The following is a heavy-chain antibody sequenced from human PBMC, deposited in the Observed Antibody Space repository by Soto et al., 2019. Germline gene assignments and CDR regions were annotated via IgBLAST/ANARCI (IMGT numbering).Heavy chain of an antibody. D-gene: IGHD3-22*01. CDR3: AKDREAITMIVVVITPDYGMDV. Sequence: GGSLRLSCAASGFTFSSYGMHWVRQAPGKGLEWVAVIWYDGSNKYYADSVKGRFTISRDNSKNTLYLQMNSLRAEDTAVYYCAKDREAITMIVVVITPDYGMDVWGQGTTVTVSS. CDR2: IWYDGSNK. J-gene: IGHJ6*02. CDR1: GFTFSSYG. V-gene: IGHV3-33*06.